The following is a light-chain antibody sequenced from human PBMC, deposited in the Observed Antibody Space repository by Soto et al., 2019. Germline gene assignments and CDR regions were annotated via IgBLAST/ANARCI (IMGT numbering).Light chain of an antibody. V-gene: IGKV4-1*01. Sequence: HFPYSLSVSLSERATINCKSIHIVLYISNNKDYLAWYQQKPGQPPKLLLYWASTRESGVPDRFSGSGSGTDFTLTISSLQAEDVAVYYCQQRSNWPRTFGQGTRLEIK. CDR3: QQRSNWPRT. CDR1: HIVLYISNNKDY. CDR2: WAS. J-gene: IGKJ5*01.